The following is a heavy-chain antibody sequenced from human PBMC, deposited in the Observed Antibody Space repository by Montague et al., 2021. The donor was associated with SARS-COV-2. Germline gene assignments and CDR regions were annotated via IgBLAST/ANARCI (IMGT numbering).Heavy chain of an antibody. V-gene: IGHV4-39*07. D-gene: IGHD6-13*01. CDR2: IYYSGXT. CDR3: ARVGRQQLVRLSGMDV. Sequence: SETLSLTCTVSGGSISSCSYYWGWIRQPPGKGLEWIGSIYYSGXTXYXXXXKXRVTISVDTSKNQFSLKLSSVTAADTAVYYCARVGRQQLVRLSGMDVWGQGTTVTVSS. CDR1: GGSISSCSYY. J-gene: IGHJ6*02.